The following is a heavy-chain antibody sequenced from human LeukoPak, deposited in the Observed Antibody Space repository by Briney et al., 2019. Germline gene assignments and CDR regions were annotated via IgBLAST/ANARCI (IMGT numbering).Heavy chain of an antibody. D-gene: IGHD1-20*01. CDR2: ISVYNGNT. J-gene: IGHJ5*02. V-gene: IGHV1-18*01. CDR3: ARHPTYNWNDVHWFDP. CDR1: GYTFTSYG. Sequence: EASVKVSCKASGYTFTSYGISWVRQAPGQGLEWMGWISVYNGNTKYAQKIQGRVTLTTDTSTSTAYMELRSLRSDDTAVYYCARHPTYNWNDVHWFDPWGQGTLVTVSS.